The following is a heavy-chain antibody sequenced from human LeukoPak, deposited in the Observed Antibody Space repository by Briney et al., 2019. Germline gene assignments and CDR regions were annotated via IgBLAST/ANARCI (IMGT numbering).Heavy chain of an antibody. Sequence: AGGSLRLSCAASGFTFSSYAMHWVRQAPGKGLEWVAVISYDGGNKYYADSVKGRFTISRDNSKNTLYLQMNSLRAEDTAVYYCARADYYGSGSYGEASDYWGQGTLVTVSS. V-gene: IGHV3-30-3*01. CDR1: GFTFSSYA. CDR2: ISYDGGNK. D-gene: IGHD3-10*01. J-gene: IGHJ4*02. CDR3: ARADYYGSGSYGEASDY.